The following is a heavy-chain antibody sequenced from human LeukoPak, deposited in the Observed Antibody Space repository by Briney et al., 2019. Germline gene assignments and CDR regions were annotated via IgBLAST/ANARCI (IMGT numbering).Heavy chain of an antibody. CDR1: GFTFSSYS. CDR3: ARDITTSIAARPFDY. V-gene: IGHV3-48*01. J-gene: IGHJ4*02. Sequence: GSLRLSCAASGFTFSSYSMNWVRQAPGKGLEWVSYISSSSSTIYYADSVKGRFTISRDNAKNSLYLQMNSLRAEDTAVYYCARDITTSIAARPFDYWGQGTLVTVSS. D-gene: IGHD6-6*01. CDR2: ISSSSSTI.